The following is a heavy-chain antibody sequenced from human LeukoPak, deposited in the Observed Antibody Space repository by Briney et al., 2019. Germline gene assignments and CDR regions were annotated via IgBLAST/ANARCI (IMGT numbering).Heavy chain of an antibody. Sequence: PGGSLRLSCAASGFTFSTYSMNWVRQAPGKGLEWVSYISSGGNTIYYADSVKGRFSISRDNAKNSLYLQMYSLRAEDTAVYYCAREGGSYYFDFWGQGTLVTVSS. CDR2: ISSGGNTI. D-gene: IGHD1-26*01. V-gene: IGHV3-48*04. CDR3: AREGGSYYFDF. CDR1: GFTFSTYS. J-gene: IGHJ4*02.